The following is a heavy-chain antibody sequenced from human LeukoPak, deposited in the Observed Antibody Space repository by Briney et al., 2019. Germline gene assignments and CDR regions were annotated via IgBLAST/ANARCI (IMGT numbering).Heavy chain of an antibody. CDR2: ISNDGMRK. J-gene: IGHJ4*02. V-gene: IGHV3-30*04. D-gene: IGHD5-24*01. CDR1: GFTFSRSA. CDR3: ARRRDGYNPELDY. Sequence: PGGSLRLSCAPSGFTFSRSAMHWVRQPPGKGLEWMAVISNDGMRKFHADSVKGRFTISRDNSKNTLYLQMDSLTTEDTALYYCARRRDGYNPELDYWGQGTLVTVSS.